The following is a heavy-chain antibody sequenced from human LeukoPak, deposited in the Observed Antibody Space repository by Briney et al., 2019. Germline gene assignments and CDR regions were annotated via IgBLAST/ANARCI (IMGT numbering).Heavy chain of an antibody. J-gene: IGHJ4*02. CDR3: AKDLAGDPTDY. V-gene: IGHV3-23*01. D-gene: IGHD3-16*01. CDR1: GFTFSNYA. Sequence: GGSLRLSCAASGFTFSNYAMTWVRQAPGKGLEWVSILSDSGVYTYYADSVKGRFTISRDNSNNMLYLQMNSLRAEDTAVYYCAKDLAGDPTDYWGQGTLVTVSS. CDR2: LSDSGVYT.